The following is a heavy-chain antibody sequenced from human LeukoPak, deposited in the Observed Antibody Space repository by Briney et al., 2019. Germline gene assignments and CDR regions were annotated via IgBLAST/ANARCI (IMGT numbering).Heavy chain of an antibody. Sequence: PSETLSLTCAVYGGSFSGYYWSWIRQPPGKGLEWIGEINHSGSTNYIPSLKSRVTISVDTSKNQFSLKLSSVTAADTAVYYCARGPNPNYWGQGTLVTVSS. V-gene: IGHV4-34*01. CDR1: GGSFSGYY. CDR2: INHSGST. CDR3: ARGPNPNY. J-gene: IGHJ4*02.